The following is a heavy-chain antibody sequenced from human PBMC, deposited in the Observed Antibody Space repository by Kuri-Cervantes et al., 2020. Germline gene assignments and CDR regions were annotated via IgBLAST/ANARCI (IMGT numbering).Heavy chain of an antibody. D-gene: IGHD6-13*01. CDR3: ASIAEIKYTTTHDY. V-gene: IGHV3-21*01. J-gene: IGHJ4*02. CDR1: GFTFDDYA. Sequence: GGSLRLSCAAFGFTFDDYAMHWVRQAPGKGLEWVSSISSSSSYIYYADSVKGRFTISRDNAKNTLYLQMNSLRAEDTAVYYCASIAEIKYTTTHDYWGQGTLVTVSS. CDR2: ISSSSSYI.